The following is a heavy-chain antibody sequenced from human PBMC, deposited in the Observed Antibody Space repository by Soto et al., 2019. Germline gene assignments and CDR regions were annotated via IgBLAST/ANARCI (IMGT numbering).Heavy chain of an antibody. Sequence: EVQLVESGGGLVKPGGSLRLSCAASGFTFNNGLMSWVRQAPGKGLEWVGRIKSKAAGGTTDYSAPVQGRFTISRDDSKNTVHLQMNSLKTEDTAVYYCTTDSTQTFCDGGPCYSVLTKIHDSWGQGTLVTVSS. CDR3: TTDSTQTFCDGGPCYSVLTKIHDS. V-gene: IGHV3-15*01. J-gene: IGHJ4*02. D-gene: IGHD2-15*01. CDR1: GFTFNNGL. CDR2: IKSKAAGGTT.